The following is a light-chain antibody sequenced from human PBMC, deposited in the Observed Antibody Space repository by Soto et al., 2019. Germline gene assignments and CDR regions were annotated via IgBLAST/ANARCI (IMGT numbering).Light chain of an antibody. CDR2: DVG. Sequence: QSALTQPASVSGSPGQSITISCTGTSSDVGGSNYVSWYQQHPGKAPKLMIYDVGNRPSGVSARFSGSKSGNTASLTISGLQTEDEADYYCGSYTSSSTLYVFGTGTKLTVL. V-gene: IGLV2-14*01. J-gene: IGLJ1*01. CDR3: GSYTSSSTLYV. CDR1: SSDVGGSNY.